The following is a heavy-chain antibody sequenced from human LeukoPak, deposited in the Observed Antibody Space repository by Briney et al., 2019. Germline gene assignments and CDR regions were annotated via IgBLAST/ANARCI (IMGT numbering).Heavy chain of an antibody. V-gene: IGHV4-39*01. CDR2: IGRST. D-gene: IGHD3-10*01. Sequence: SETLSLTCTVSGGPISSSGSYWGWIRQPPGKGLEWIGSIGRSTTYNPSLKSRVTISVDTSKNQVSLRLSSMTAADTAIYYCAAYASGTMRDYWGQGTLVTVSS. J-gene: IGHJ4*02. CDR3: AAYASGTMRDY. CDR1: GGPISSSGSY.